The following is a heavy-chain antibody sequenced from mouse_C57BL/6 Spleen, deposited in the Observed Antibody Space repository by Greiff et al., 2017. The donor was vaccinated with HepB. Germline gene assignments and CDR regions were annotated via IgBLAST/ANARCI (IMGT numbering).Heavy chain of an antibody. CDR2: ISYDGSN. CDR1: GYSITSGYY. V-gene: IGHV3-6*01. J-gene: IGHJ3*01. CDR3: ARTGIFAY. Sequence: EVQLQESGPGLVKPSQSLSLTCSVTGYSITSGYYWNWIRQFPGNKLEWMGYISYDGSNNYNPSLKNRISITRDTSKNQFFLKLNSVTTEDTATYYCARTGIFAYWGQGTLVTVSA. D-gene: IGHD4-1*01.